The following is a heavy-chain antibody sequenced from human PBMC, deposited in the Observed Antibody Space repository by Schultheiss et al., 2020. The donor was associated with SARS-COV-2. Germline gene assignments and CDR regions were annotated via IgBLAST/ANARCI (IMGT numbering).Heavy chain of an antibody. Sequence: GGSLRLSCAASGFTFSSYEMNWVRQAPGKGLEWVSYISTSGSTIYYADSVKGRFTISRDNAKNSLYLQMNSLRAEDMAVYYCAREGRGYARNFYDYWGQGTLVTVSS. J-gene: IGHJ4*02. CDR1: GFTFSSYE. CDR3: AREGRGYARNFYDY. CDR2: ISTSGSTI. V-gene: IGHV3-48*03. D-gene: IGHD2-2*01.